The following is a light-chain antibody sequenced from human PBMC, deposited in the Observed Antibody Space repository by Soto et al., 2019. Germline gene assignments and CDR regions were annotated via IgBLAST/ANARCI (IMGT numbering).Light chain of an antibody. J-gene: IGLJ3*02. CDR3: QSYDSSLSV. V-gene: IGLV1-40*01. Sequence: QSVLTQPRSVSGAPGQRVTISCTGSSSNIGAGYDVHWYQQLPGTAPKLLIYGNSNRPSGVPDRFSGSKSGTSASLAITGLQAEDEADYYCQSYDSSLSVFGGGTKLTVL. CDR2: GNS. CDR1: SSNIGAGYD.